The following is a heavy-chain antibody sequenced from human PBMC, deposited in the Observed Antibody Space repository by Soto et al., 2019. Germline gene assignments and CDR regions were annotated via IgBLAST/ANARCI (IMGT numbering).Heavy chain of an antibody. V-gene: IGHV3-21*01. D-gene: IGHD6-19*01. CDR1: GFTFSSYR. Sequence: EVQLVESGGGLVKPGGSLRLSCAASGFTFSSYRMTWVRQAPGKGLEWVSSISTSSSYIHYADSVKGRFTISRDNAKNSMYLQMNSLRAEDTAVYYCARGGSGRYEDVDYWGQGTLVTVSS. J-gene: IGHJ4*02. CDR2: ISTSSSYI. CDR3: ARGGSGRYEDVDY.